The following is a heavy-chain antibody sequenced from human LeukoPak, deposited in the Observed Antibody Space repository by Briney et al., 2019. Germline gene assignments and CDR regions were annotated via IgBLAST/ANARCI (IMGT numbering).Heavy chain of an antibody. J-gene: IGHJ4*02. V-gene: IGHV3-7*01. CDR2: IKQDGSDK. D-gene: IGHD6-6*01. Sequence: GGSLRLSCAASGFTFTNYWMTWVRQSPGKGLEWVAYIKQDGSDKYYVDSVEGRFTSSRDNSKNTLYLQMNSLRAEDTAVYYCARDQSITARPALDYWGQGTLVTVSS. CDR3: ARDQSITARPALDY. CDR1: GFTFTNYW.